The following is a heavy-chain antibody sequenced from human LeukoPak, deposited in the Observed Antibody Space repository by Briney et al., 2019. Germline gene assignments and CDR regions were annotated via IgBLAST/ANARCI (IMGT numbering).Heavy chain of an antibody. CDR3: ARAYSSSWYDF. Sequence: GGTLRLSCAASGFTFSSHGINWVRQAPGKGLGWVSGISPSGDITYYTDSVQGRFTISRDNSKNMMYVQMNSLRAEDTAVYYCARAYSSSWYDFWGQGTLVTVSS. V-gene: IGHV3-23*01. CDR1: GFTFSSHG. CDR2: ISPSGDIT. D-gene: IGHD6-13*01. J-gene: IGHJ5*01.